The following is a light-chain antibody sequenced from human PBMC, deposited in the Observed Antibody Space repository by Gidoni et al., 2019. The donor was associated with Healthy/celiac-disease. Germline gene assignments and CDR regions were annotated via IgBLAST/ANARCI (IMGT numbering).Light chain of an antibody. V-gene: IGKV1-39*01. J-gene: IGKJ1*01. Sequence: IQMTQSPSSLSASVGDRVTITCRASQSISSYLNWYQQKPGKAPKLLIYAASSLQSGVPSRFSGSGSGTDFTLTISSLQPEDFATYYCQQRYSTPPWTFGQGTKVEIK. CDR1: QSISSY. CDR3: QQRYSTPPWT. CDR2: AAS.